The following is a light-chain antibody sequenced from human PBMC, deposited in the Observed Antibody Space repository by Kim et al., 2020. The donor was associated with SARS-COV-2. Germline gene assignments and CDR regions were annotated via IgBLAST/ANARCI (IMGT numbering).Light chain of an antibody. CDR2: AGS. Sequence: DVHMTQSPSSVSASVGDRVTITCRASENINNWVAWYQQKPGKAPELLIYAGSSLQSGVPSRFSGSGFGTHFTLTISSLQPEDFAAYYCQQAYTFPLTFGGGTKLEI. CDR1: ENINNW. J-gene: IGKJ4*01. CDR3: QQAYTFPLT. V-gene: IGKV1-12*01.